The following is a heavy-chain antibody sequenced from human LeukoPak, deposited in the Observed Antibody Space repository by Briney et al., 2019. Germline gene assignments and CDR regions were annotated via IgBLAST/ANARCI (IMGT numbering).Heavy chain of an antibody. CDR1: GGTFSSYA. CDR3: ARVSVRGPSPAHDAFDI. D-gene: IGHD3-10*01. CDR2: IIPILGIA. J-gene: IGHJ3*02. Sequence: SVKVSCKASGGTFSSYAISWVRQAPGQGLEWMGRIIPILGIANYAQKFQGRVTITADKSTSTAYMELSSLRSEDTAVYYCARVSVRGPSPAHDAFDIWGQGTMVTVSS. V-gene: IGHV1-69*04.